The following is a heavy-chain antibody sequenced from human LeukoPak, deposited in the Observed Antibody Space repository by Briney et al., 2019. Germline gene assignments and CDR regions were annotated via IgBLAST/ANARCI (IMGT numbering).Heavy chain of an antibody. CDR2: INPNSGGT. CDR1: GYTFTVYD. J-gene: IGHJ4*02. Sequence: SVPVSSKASGYTFTVYDMDWVRQAPGQGLEWMGWINPNSGGTSYAQRFQGRVTMTRDTSSSRASMEVNSLRSGDTAVYYCVVAGTTVHYLDYWGQGILVTVSS. D-gene: IGHD6-19*01. V-gene: IGHV1-2*02. CDR3: VVAGTTVHYLDY.